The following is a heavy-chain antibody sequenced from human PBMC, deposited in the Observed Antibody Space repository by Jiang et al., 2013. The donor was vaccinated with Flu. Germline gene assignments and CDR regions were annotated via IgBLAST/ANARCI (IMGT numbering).Heavy chain of an antibody. D-gene: IGHD1-26*01. V-gene: IGHV1-18*01. CDR2: ISAYNGNT. J-gene: IGHJ6*02. Sequence: GAEVKKPGASVKVSCKASGYTFTSYGISWVRQAPGQGLEWMGWISAYNGNTNYAQKLQGRVTMTTDTSTSTAYMELRSLRSDDTAVYYCARVSEIGPAGATTDYYYGMDVWGQGTTVTVSS. CDR3: ARVSEIGPAGATTDYYYGMDV. CDR1: GYTFTSYG.